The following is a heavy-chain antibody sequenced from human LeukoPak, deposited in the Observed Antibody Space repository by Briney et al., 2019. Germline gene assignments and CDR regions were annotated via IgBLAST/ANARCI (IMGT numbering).Heavy chain of an antibody. CDR3: ATPAGHNPTYYFDY. CDR1: GGTFISYV. Sequence: SVNVSCKASGGTFISYVISWVRQAPGQGLEWMGGIIPIFGTANYAQKFQGRVTITTDESTSTAYMELSSLRSEDTAVYYCATPAGHNPTYYFDYWGQGTLVSVSS. CDR2: IIPIFGTA. V-gene: IGHV1-69*05. J-gene: IGHJ4*02. D-gene: IGHD6-19*01.